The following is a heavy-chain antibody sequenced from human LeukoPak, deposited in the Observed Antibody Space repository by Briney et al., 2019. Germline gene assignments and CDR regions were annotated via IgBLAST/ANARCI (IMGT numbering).Heavy chain of an antibody. CDR2: IYHSGST. D-gene: IGHD3-3*01. CDR1: GYSISSGYY. Sequence: PSETLSLTCTVSGYSISSGYYWGWIRQPPGKGLEWIGSIYHSGSTYYNPSLKSRVTISVDTSKNQFSLKLSSVTAADTAVYYCARVRDFWSGYYFKAFDIWGQGTMVTVSS. J-gene: IGHJ3*02. V-gene: IGHV4-38-2*02. CDR3: ARVRDFWSGYYFKAFDI.